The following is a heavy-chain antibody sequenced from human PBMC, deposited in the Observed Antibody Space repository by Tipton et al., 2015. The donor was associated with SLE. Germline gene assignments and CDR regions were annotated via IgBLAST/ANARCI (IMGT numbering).Heavy chain of an antibody. CDR1: GASISSNY. Sequence: TLSLTCSVSGASISSNYWSWIRQPPGKGLEWIGYIYYSGSTNYSPSLESRVTISRDTSGNHFSLNLNSVTATDTAVYYCARAEFSSNWYMYWHFDLWGRGTLVTVSS. V-gene: IGHV4-59*08. D-gene: IGHD6-13*01. J-gene: IGHJ2*01. CDR2: IYYSGST. CDR3: ARAEFSSNWYMYWHFDL.